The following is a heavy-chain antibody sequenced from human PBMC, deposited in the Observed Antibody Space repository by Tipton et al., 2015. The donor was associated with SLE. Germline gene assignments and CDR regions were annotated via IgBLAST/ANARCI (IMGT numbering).Heavy chain of an antibody. CDR2: IYYSGST. J-gene: IGHJ5*02. CDR3: ARTQYYYDSSGYYWNWFDP. D-gene: IGHD3-22*01. V-gene: IGHV4-39*01. CDR1: GGSISSDSYY. Sequence: LRLSCSVSGGSISSDSYYWAWIRQSPGKGLEWIGSIYYSGSTDYNPSLKSRVTISVDMSKNQVSLKLSSVTASDTAVYYCARTQYYYDSSGYYWNWFDPWGQGILVTVSS.